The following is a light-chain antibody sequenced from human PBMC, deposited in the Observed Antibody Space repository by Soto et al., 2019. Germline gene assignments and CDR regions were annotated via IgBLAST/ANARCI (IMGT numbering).Light chain of an antibody. V-gene: IGKV3-20*01. CDR3: QQYGSSLT. CDR2: GAS. Sequence: EIVLTQSPGPLSLSPGERATLSCRASQSVSSSYLAWYQQKPGQAHRLLIYGASSRATGIPDRFSGSGSGTDFTLTISRLEPEDFAVYYCQQYGSSLTLGGGTKVDIK. J-gene: IGKJ4*01. CDR1: QSVSSSY.